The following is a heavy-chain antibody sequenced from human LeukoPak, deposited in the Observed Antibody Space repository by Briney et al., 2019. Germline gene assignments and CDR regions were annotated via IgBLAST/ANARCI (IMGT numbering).Heavy chain of an antibody. CDR3: VRGGHKLDIETSRYYYGLDV. V-gene: IGHV3-74*03. CDR2: IESDGTRT. J-gene: IGHJ6*02. D-gene: IGHD2-2*03. Sequence: GSLRLSCAASGTTLSDYWMYWVRQGPGKGLVHVSRIESDGTRTVYADSVKGRFTISRDNAKNTMYLQMNSLRAEDTAVYYCVRGGHKLDIETSRYYYGLDVWGQGTTVTVSS. CDR1: GTTLSDYW.